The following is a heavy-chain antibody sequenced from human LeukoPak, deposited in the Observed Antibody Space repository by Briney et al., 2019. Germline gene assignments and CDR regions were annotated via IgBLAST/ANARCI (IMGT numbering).Heavy chain of an antibody. Sequence: GGSLRFSCAASGFTFSSYAMHWVRQAPGKGLEWVAVISYDGSNKYYADSVKGRFTISRDNSKNTLYLQMNSLRAEDTAVYYCARDWGTYYDFWSGYSWLNSWGQGTLVTVSS. V-gene: IGHV3-30-3*01. CDR1: GFTFSSYA. CDR3: ARDWGTYYDFWSGYSWLNS. CDR2: ISYDGSNK. D-gene: IGHD3-3*01. J-gene: IGHJ5*01.